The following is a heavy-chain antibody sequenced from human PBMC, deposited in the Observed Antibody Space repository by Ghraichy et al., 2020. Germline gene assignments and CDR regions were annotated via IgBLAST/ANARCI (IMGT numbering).Heavy chain of an antibody. Sequence: GGSLRLSCAASVFTFSSYAMHWVRQAPGKGLEYVSAISSNGGSTYYANSVKGRFTISRDNSKNTLYLQMGSLRAEDMAVYYCARVANYIAARPDDYYYMDVWGKGTTVTVSS. V-gene: IGHV3-64*01. D-gene: IGHD6-6*01. CDR1: VFTFSSYA. CDR2: ISSNGGST. J-gene: IGHJ6*03. CDR3: ARVANYIAARPDDYYYMDV.